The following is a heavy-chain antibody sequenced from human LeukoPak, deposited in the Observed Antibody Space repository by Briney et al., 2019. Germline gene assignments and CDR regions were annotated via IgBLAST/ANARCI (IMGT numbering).Heavy chain of an antibody. CDR2: INHSGST. Sequence: SETLSLTCAVYGGSFSGYYWSWIRQPPGKGLEWIGEINHSGSTNYNPSLKSRVTISVDTSKNQFSLKLSSVTAADTAVYYCARRFRGYTYGRFDYWGQGTLLTVSS. J-gene: IGHJ4*02. CDR1: GGSFSGYY. D-gene: IGHD5-18*01. V-gene: IGHV4-34*01. CDR3: ARRFRGYTYGRFDY.